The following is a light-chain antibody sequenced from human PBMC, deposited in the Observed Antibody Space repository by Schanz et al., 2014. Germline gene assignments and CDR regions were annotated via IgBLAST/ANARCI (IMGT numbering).Light chain of an antibody. V-gene: IGLV4-60*02. CDR3: ETWDTNTWV. CDR2: LEGSGSY. CDR1: SGHNNYI. J-gene: IGLJ3*02. Sequence: QPVLTQSSSASASLGSSVKLTCTLSSGHNNYIIAWHQQQPGKAPRYLMKLEGSGSYNKGSGVPDRFSGSSSGADRYLTISNLQFEDEAEYYCETWDTNTWVFGGGTKLTVL.